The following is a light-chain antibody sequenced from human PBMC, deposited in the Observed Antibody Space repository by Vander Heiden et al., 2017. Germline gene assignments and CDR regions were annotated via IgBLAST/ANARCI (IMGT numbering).Light chain of an antibody. CDR3: QQYNNWPRT. CDR2: GAS. V-gene: IGKV3-15*01. Sequence: EIVLTQSPATLSVSPGERATLSCRASQSVSSNLAGYQQKPGQAPRLIIYGASTRATGIPARFSGSGSGTEFTLTISSLQSEDFAVYYCQQYNNWPRTFGQWTKVEIK. J-gene: IGKJ1*01. CDR1: QSVSSN.